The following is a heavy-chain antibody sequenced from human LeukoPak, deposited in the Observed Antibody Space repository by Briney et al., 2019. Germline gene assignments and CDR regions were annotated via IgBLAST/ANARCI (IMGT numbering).Heavy chain of an antibody. CDR3: SNGIYSPSY. Sequence: GGSLRLSCTTSGFTFTLYWMAWIRQSPGKGLEWVTNIDQDESQQYLESVEGRFTVSRDNARNSVYLHVNNLRVEDTAVYYCSNGIYSPSYWGRGTLVTVSS. CDR2: IDQDESQQ. D-gene: IGHD6-13*01. V-gene: IGHV3-7*01. J-gene: IGHJ4*02. CDR1: GFTFTLYW.